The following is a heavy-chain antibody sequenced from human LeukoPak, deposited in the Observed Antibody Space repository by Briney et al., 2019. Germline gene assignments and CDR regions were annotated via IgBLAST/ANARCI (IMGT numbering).Heavy chain of an antibody. CDR1: GGTFSSYA. D-gene: IGHD6-13*01. CDR3: AREGGYSSSGPLDY. V-gene: IGHV1-69*13. Sequence: ASVKVPCKASGGTFSSYAISWVRQAPGQGLEWMGGIIPIFGTANYAQKFQGRVTITADESTSTAYMELSSLRSEDTAVYYCAREGGYSSSGPLDYWGQGTLVTVSS. CDR2: IIPIFGTA. J-gene: IGHJ4*02.